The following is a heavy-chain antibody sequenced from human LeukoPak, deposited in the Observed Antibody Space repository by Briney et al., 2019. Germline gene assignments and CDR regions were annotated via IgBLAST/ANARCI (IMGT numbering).Heavy chain of an antibody. D-gene: IGHD4-17*01. J-gene: IGHJ1*01. CDR3: AKAIANDYGDDEYFQH. CDR1: GFTFSSYG. V-gene: IGHV3-30*18. CDR2: ISYDGSNK. Sequence: GGSLRLSCAASGFTFSSYGMHWVRQAPGKGLEWGAVISYDGSNKYYADSVKGRFTISRDNSKNTLYLQMNSLRAEDTAMYYCAKAIANDYGDDEYFQHWGQGTLVTVSS.